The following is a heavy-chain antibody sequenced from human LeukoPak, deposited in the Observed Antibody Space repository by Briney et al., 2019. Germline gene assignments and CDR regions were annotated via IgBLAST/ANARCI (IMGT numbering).Heavy chain of an antibody. Sequence: GRSLRLSCAASGFTFDDYAMHWVRQAPGKGLEWVSGISWNSGSIGYADSVKGRFTISRDNAKNSLYLQMNSLRAEDMALYYCAKDSGSSSGYESWFDPWGQGTLVTVSS. CDR1: GFTFDDYA. D-gene: IGHD5-12*01. CDR2: ISWNSGSI. CDR3: AKDSGSSSGYESWFDP. J-gene: IGHJ5*02. V-gene: IGHV3-9*03.